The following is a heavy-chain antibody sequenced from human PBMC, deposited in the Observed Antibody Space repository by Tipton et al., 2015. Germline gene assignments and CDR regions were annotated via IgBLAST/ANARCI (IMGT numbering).Heavy chain of an antibody. CDR1: GGSISSTNW. D-gene: IGHD4-11*01. CDR3: ARGRSTLYSDSAGADY. Sequence: TLSLTCAVSGGSISSTNWWTWVRQPPGKGLEWIGEISQSGNTNYNPSLKSRVTISADKSKNQFSLKLTSVTAADTAVYYCARGRSTLYSDSAGADYWGPGTLVTVSS. V-gene: IGHV4-4*02. J-gene: IGHJ4*02. CDR2: ISQSGNT.